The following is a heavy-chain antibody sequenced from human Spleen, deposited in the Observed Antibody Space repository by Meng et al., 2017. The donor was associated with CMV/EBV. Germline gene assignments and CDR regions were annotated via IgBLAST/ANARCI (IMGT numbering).Heavy chain of an antibody. Sequence: SCKASGSTFTNFYIHWVRQAPGQGLEWMGVFNPNGGTTAYAQNFQGRVTMTGDTSTSTVHMELHSLRSEDTAMYFCAAKIEITYFDLWGQGTLVTVSS. CDR2: FNPNGGTT. J-gene: IGHJ4*02. CDR1: GSTFTNFY. V-gene: IGHV1-46*01. CDR3: AAKIEITYFDL. D-gene: IGHD1-14*01.